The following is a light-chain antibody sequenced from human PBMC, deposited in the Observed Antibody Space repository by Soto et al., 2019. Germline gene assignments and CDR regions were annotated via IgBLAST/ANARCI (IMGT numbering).Light chain of an antibody. J-gene: IGLJ3*02. Sequence: QSVMTQPPSASGTPGQKVTIYCSGSGSNIGENAVNWYQHLPGTAPQLLIYSNALRPSGVPHRFSGSKSGTAGSLAISGLQSEDEAHYYCAAWDDSMKAMLFGVGTKLTVL. CDR1: GSNIGENA. V-gene: IGLV1-44*01. CDR2: SNA. CDR3: AAWDDSMKAML.